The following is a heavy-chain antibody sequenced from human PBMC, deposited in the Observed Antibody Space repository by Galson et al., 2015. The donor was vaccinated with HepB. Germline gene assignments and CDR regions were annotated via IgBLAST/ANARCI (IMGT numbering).Heavy chain of an antibody. CDR2: INPSGGST. CDR3: ARDGGGALDY. J-gene: IGHJ4*02. Sequence: SVKVSCKASGYTFTACYIHWVRQAPGQGLEWVGVINPSGGSTSYAQKFQGRVTMTRDTSTSTVYMELSSLRSEDTAVYYCARDGGGALDYWGQGTLVTVSS. D-gene: IGHD3-16*01. V-gene: IGHV1-46*01. CDR1: GYTFTACY.